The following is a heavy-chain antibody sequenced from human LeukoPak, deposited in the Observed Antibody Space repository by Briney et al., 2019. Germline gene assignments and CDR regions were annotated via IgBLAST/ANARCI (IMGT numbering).Heavy chain of an antibody. D-gene: IGHD6-13*01. CDR3: ARGTQNSSSWYYFDY. J-gene: IGHJ4*02. CDR2: IYHSGST. CDR1: GGSISSNY. V-gene: IGHV4-59*01. Sequence: PSETLSLTCTVSGGSISSNYWTWIRQPPGKGLEWIGYIYHSGSTYYNPSLTSRVTISVDTSKNQFSLKLSSVNAADTAVYYCARGTQNSSSWYYFDYWGQGILVTVSS.